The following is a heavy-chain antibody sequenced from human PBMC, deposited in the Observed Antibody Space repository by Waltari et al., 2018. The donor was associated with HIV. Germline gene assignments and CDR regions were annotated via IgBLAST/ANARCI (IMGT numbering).Heavy chain of an antibody. CDR2: SHMSSGDT. J-gene: IGHJ4*02. D-gene: IGHD5-12*01. Sequence: QVQVVQSGAEVKKPGASVKVSCKTSGSASNTYYIHWVRQAPGQGLEWGGYSHMSSGDTYYAQKFRGRVTMTRDTSINTTYMELNTLTSDDTAVYFCARDPKRKDGYNFDSWGQGTQVTVSS. CDR3: ARDPKRKDGYNFDS. CDR1: GSASNTYY. V-gene: IGHV1-2*02.